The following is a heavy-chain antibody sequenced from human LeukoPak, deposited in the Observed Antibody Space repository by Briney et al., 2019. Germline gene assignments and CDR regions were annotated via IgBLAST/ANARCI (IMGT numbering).Heavy chain of an antibody. CDR3: VRAPATNEWRCMDY. CDR1: GFTFSKYW. J-gene: IGHJ4*02. D-gene: IGHD2-8*02. Sequence: GGSLRLSCEGSGFTFSKYWMTWVRQAPEKGLEWVANIKPSGSEKHYADSVEGRFTISRDNAKNSLYLQMNSLRAEDTAVYYCVRAPATNEWRCMDYWGQGTLVTVSS. CDR2: IKPSGSEK. V-gene: IGHV3-7*01.